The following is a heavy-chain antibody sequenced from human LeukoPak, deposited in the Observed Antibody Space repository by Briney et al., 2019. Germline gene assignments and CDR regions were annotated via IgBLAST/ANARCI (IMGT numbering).Heavy chain of an antibody. J-gene: IGHJ4*02. CDR3: ARSLIVASEDY. CDR2: ISASGAVP. V-gene: IGHV3-11*04. Sequence: GGSLRLSCAASGFRFDSFYMGWIRQVPGKGLDYIAFISASGAVPYYAESVKGRFTISRDNAKDSVSLQMNSLSADDTAVYYCARSLIVASEDYWGQGTLVTVSS. D-gene: IGHD3-22*01. CDR1: GFRFDSFY.